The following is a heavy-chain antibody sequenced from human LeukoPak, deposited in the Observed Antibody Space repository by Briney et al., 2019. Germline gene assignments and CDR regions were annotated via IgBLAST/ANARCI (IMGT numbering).Heavy chain of an antibody. D-gene: IGHD2-2*01. CDR3: ARDRRELGYCSSTSCLGASDI. CDR1: GFIFSRYW. V-gene: IGHV3-7*01. J-gene: IGHJ3*02. Sequence: PGGSLRLSCATSGFIFSRYWTSWVRQAPGKGLEWVANINQDESERNYVDSVKGRFTISRDNAKNTLYLQMNSLRAEDTAVYYCARDRRELGYCSSTSCLGASDIWGQGTMVTVSS. CDR2: INQDESER.